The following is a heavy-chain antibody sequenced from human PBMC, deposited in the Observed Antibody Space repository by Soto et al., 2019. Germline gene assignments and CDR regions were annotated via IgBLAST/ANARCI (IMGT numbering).Heavy chain of an antibody. CDR2: ISGSGGST. CDR1: GFTFSSYA. CDR3: EKDRDYDSSGYSFDY. V-gene: IGHV3-23*01. Sequence: GGSLRLSCAASGFTFSSYAMSWVRQAPGKGLEWVSAISGSGGSTYYADSVKGRFTISRDNSKNTLYLQMNSLRAEDTAVYYCEKDRDYDSSGYSFDYWGQGTLVTVYS. D-gene: IGHD3-22*01. J-gene: IGHJ4*02.